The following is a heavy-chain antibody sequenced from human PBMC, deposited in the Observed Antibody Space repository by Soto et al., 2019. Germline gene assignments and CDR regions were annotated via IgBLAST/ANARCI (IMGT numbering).Heavy chain of an antibody. D-gene: IGHD3-3*01. V-gene: IGHV3-48*01. Sequence: GGSLRLSCAASGFTFSSYSMNWVRQAPGKGLEWVSYISSSSSTIYYADSVKGRFTISRDNAKNSLYLQMNSLRAEDTAVYYCARSYTVKDYDFFDTDAFDIWGQGTMVTVSS. CDR3: ARSYTVKDYDFFDTDAFDI. CDR1: GFTFSSYS. J-gene: IGHJ3*02. CDR2: ISSSSSTI.